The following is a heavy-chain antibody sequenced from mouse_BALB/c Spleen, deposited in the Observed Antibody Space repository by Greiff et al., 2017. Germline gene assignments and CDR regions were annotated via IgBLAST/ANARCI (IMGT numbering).Heavy chain of an antibody. CDR1: GYSFTGYY. J-gene: IGHJ4*01. V-gene: IGHV1S34*01. D-gene: IGHD4-1*02. Sequence: LVKTGASVKISCKASGYSFTGYYMHWVKQSHGKSLEWIGYISCYNGATSYNQKFKGKATFTVDTSSSTAYMQFNSLTSEDSAVYYCARGPTWTRAMDYWGQGTSVTVSS. CDR2: ISCYNGAT. CDR3: ARGPTWTRAMDY.